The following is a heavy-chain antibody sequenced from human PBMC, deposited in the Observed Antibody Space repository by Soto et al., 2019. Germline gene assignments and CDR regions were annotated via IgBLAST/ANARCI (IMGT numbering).Heavy chain of an antibody. CDR2: VPYPGST. V-gene: IGHV4-59*12. D-gene: IGHD1-26*01. CDR1: GDSINHYY. Sequence: QVQLQESGPGLVKPSETLSLTCTVSGDSINHYYWNWVRQAPGKGLEWIGYVPYPGSTNYNPSLKRRVTISMDTSKNQFSLRLTSVTAADTALYYCARRRWLRGCCYGGNWLDPWGQGILVTVSS. J-gene: IGHJ5*02. CDR3: ARRRWLRGCCYGGNWLDP.